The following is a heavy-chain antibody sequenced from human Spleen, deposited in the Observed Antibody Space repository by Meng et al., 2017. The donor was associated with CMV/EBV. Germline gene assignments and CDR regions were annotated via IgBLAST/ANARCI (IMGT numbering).Heavy chain of an antibody. V-gene: IGHV5-51*01. J-gene: IGHJ4*02. CDR2: IYPGDSDT. CDR3: VRLYDFWSGLDY. D-gene: IGHD3-3*01. Sequence: GESLKISCKGSGYTFTTYWIGWVRQMPGKGLEWMGIIYPGDSDTRYSPSFQGQVTISADKSITTAYLQWSTLKASDTAMYYCVRLYDFWSGLDYWGQGTLVTVSS. CDR1: GYTFTTYW.